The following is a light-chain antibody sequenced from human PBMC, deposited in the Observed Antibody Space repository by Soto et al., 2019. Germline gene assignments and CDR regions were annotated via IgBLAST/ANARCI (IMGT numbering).Light chain of an antibody. J-gene: IGKJ3*01. CDR2: GAS. CDR1: QGISND. Sequence: DIQMTQSPSPISASVEDRVTITCRASQGISNDFAWFQQKPGKVPKRLIYGASTLQSGVPSRFSGSGSGTEFTLTISSLQPEDFATYYCLQYNTYPFTFGPGTKVDIK. V-gene: IGKV1-17*03. CDR3: LQYNTYPFT.